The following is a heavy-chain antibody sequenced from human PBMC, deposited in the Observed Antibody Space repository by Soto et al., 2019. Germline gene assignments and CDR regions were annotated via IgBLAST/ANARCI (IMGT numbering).Heavy chain of an antibody. D-gene: IGHD3-10*01. Sequence: ASLKVSCKASGYTFTSYGISWVRQAPGQGLEWMGWISAYNGNTNYAQKLQGRVTMTTDTSTSTAYMELRSLRSDDTAVYYCARVLVQGVIHSGHDYWGQGTLVTVSS. CDR1: GYTFTSYG. CDR3: ARVLVQGVIHSGHDY. V-gene: IGHV1-18*01. CDR2: ISAYNGNT. J-gene: IGHJ4*02.